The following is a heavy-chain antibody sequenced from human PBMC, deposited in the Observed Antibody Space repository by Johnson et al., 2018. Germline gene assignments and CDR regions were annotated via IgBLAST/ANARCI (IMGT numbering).Heavy chain of an antibody. Sequence: EVQLVESGGGLVQPGGSLRLSCAASGFTFSSYWMTWVRQAPGKGLEWVANIKHDGSEKYYVDSVKGRFTISRDNAKNSLHLQMNSLRDEDTAVYYCTRDTVLMDVWGKGTTVTVSS. D-gene: IGHD4-17*01. CDR3: TRDTVLMDV. V-gene: IGHV3-7*01. CDR1: GFTFSSYW. CDR2: IKHDGSEK. J-gene: IGHJ6*03.